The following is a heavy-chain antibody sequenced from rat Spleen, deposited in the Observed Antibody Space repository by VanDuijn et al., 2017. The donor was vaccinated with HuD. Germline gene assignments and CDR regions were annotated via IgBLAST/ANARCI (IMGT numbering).Heavy chain of an antibody. CDR3: ARRARYFDY. J-gene: IGHJ2*01. CDR2: ITKDGGNT. Sequence: EVQLVESGGGFVQPGGSLKLSCAASGFTFNNYWLSWVRQTPGKGLDWVASITKDGGNTYWRDSVKGRFTISRDNAKNTLYLQMDSLRSEDTATYYCARRARYFDYWGQGVMVTVSS. CDR1: GFTFNNYW. V-gene: IGHV5S13*01.